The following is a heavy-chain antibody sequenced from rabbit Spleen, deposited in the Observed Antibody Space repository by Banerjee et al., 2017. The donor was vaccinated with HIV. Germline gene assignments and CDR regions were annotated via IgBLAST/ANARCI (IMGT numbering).Heavy chain of an antibody. CDR2: INIVTGKA. D-gene: IGHD1-1*01. J-gene: IGHJ4*01. CDR3: ARDLVAVIGWNFNL. Sequence: QSLEESGGDLVKPGASLTLTCTASGVSFSISSYMCWVRQAPGKGLEWIACINIVTGKAVYARWAKGRFIMSRTSSTTVTLQMTSLTAADTATYFCARDLVAVIGWNFNLWGQGTLVTVS. CDR1: GVSFSISSY. V-gene: IGHV1S40*01.